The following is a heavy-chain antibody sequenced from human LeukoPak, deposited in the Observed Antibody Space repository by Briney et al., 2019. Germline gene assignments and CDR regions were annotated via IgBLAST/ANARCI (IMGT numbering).Heavy chain of an antibody. D-gene: IGHD6-19*01. CDR2: ISSSGSTI. CDR3: ARQWLVLDY. Sequence: GGSLRLSCAASGFTFSSYEMNWVRQAPGKGLEWVSYISSSGSTIYYADSVKGRFTISRDNAKNSLYLQMNSLRAEDTAFYYCARQWLVLDYWGQGTLVTVSS. CDR1: GFTFSSYE. V-gene: IGHV3-48*03. J-gene: IGHJ4*02.